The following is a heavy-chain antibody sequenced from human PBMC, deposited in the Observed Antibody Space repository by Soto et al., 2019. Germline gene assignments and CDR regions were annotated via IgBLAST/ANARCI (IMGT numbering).Heavy chain of an antibody. CDR2: ISAYNGNT. J-gene: IGHJ6*03. D-gene: IGHD3-16*02. CDR3: ARGPAVIHYYYYMDV. Sequence: QVQLVQSGAEVKKPGASVKVSCKASGYTFTSYGISWVLQAPGQGLQWMGWISAYNGNTNYAQKLQGRVTMTTDTSTSTAYMELRSLRSDHTAVYYCARGPAVIHYYYYMDVWGKGTTVTVSS. CDR1: GYTFTSYG. V-gene: IGHV1-18*01.